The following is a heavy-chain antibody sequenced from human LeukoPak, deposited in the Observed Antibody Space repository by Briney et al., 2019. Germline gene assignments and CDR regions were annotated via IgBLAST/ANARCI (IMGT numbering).Heavy chain of an antibody. CDR3: ATLRGYSYGHSRDYGMDV. J-gene: IGHJ6*02. CDR1: GYTLTELS. CDR2: FDPEDGET. Sequence: ASVKVSCKVSGYTLTELSMHWVRQAPGKGLEWMGGFDPEDGETIYAQKFQGRVTMTEDTSTDTAYMELSSLRSEDTAVYYCATLRGYSYGHSRDYGMDVWGQGTTVTVSS. D-gene: IGHD5-18*01. V-gene: IGHV1-24*01.